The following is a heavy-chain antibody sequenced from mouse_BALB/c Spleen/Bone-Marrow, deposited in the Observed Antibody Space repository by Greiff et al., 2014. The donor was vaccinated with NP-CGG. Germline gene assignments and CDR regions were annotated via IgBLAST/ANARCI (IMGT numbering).Heavy chain of an antibody. Sequence: QVQLQESGAELVRPGTSVKVSCKASGYAFTYYLIEWVKQRPGQGLEWIGVIYPGSGVTNYNEKFKGEATLTAVTSSSTASKQLSSQQNRHSTVNFSVTRSERYDVRPFDYWGQGNLLTVS. D-gene: IGHD2-14*01. CDR1: GYAFTYYL. J-gene: IGHJ2*01. CDR3: VTRSERYDVRPFDY. CDR2: IYPGSGVT. V-gene: IGHV1-54*01.